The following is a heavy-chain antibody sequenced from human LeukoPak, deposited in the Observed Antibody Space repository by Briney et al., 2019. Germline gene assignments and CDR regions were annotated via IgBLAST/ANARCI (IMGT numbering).Heavy chain of an antibody. CDR2: MFYSDTS. J-gene: IGHJ4*01. D-gene: IGHD3-9*01. Sequence: SETLSLTCTVSRGSISSFYWSWIRQPPGKGLEWIGYMFYSDTSNYNPSLNSRVTISVDTSKNQFSLRLSSVTAADTAVYYCARGALDYYLDYWGHGTLVTVSS. CDR3: ARGALDYYLDY. CDR1: RGSISSFY. V-gene: IGHV4-59*08.